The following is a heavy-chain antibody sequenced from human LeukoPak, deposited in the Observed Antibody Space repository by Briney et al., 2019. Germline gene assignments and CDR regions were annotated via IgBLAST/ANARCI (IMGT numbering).Heavy chain of an antibody. D-gene: IGHD2/OR15-2a*01. V-gene: IGHV5-51*01. J-gene: IGHJ3*02. CDR2: IHPRDSDT. CDR1: GYIFTSSW. CDR3: ARLFDGRVFYI. Sequence: GESLKISCQGSGYIFTSSWIGWGRQMPGKGLEWMGSIHPRDSDTRFSPSFQGQVTISADKSISTAYVQWSSLKASDTAMYYCARLFDGRVFYIWGQGTMVSVSS.